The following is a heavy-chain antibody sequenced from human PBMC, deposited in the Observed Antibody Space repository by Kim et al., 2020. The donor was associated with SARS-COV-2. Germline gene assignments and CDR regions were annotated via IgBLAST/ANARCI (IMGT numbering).Heavy chain of an antibody. Sequence: SETLSLTCAVYGGSFSGYYWSWIRQPPGKGLEWIGEINHSGSTNYNPSLKSRVTISVDTSKNQFSLKLSSVTAADTAVYYCARGGHGSGSRNGGKPRDPFDYWGQGTLVTVSS. V-gene: IGHV4-34*01. CDR3: ARGGHGSGSRNGGKPRDPFDY. CDR1: GGSFSGYY. J-gene: IGHJ4*02. D-gene: IGHD3-10*01. CDR2: INHSGST.